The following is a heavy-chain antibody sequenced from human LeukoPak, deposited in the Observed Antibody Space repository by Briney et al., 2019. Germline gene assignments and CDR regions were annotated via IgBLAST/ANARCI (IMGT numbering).Heavy chain of an antibody. CDR2: IYTSGST. CDR1: GGSISSYY. J-gene: IGHJ5*02. CDR3: ARASSSGWYAGAFDP. V-gene: IGHV4-4*07. Sequence: SETLSLTCTVSGGSISSYYWSWIRQPAGKGLEWIGRIYTSGSTNYNPSLKSRVTMSVDTSKNQFSLKLSSVAAADTAVYYCARASSSGWYAGAFDPWGQGTLVTVSS. D-gene: IGHD6-19*01.